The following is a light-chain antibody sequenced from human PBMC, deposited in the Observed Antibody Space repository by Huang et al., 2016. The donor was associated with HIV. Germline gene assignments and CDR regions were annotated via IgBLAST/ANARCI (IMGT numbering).Light chain of an antibody. CDR2: EAS. J-gene: IGKJ1*01. CDR1: QSIGTW. CDR3: QHYTSFPWT. V-gene: IGKV1-5*03. Sequence: DIQMTQSSATLSASVGDRVIITCRASQSIGTWLAWYQQKPGKAPNLLIYEASTLESGVPSRFSGGGSGTEFTLTINSLQPDDFATYYCQHYTSFPWTFGQGTKVEV.